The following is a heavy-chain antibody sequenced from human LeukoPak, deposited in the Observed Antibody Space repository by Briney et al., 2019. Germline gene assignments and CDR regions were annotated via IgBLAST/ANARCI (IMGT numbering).Heavy chain of an antibody. Sequence: GGSLRLSCAASGFTFSSYSMNWVRQAPGKGLEWVSSISSSSSYIYYADSVKGRFTISRDNSKNTLYQQMNSLRAEDTAVYYCATYSSSNAREFQYWGQGTLVTVSS. D-gene: IGHD2-2*01. CDR2: ISSSSSYI. CDR3: ATYSSSNAREFQY. V-gene: IGHV3-21*01. J-gene: IGHJ1*01. CDR1: GFTFSSYS.